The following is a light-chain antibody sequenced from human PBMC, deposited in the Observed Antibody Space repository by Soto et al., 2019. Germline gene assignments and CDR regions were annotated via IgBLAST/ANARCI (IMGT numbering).Light chain of an antibody. CDR1: QSVSSSS. Sequence: EIVLTQSPGTLSLSPGERATLSCRASQSVSSSSLAWYQQKPGQAPRLLIYAASNRASGIPGRFSGSGSGTDFTLTISRLEPEDFAVYYCQQYVGSPPMYTFVQGTKLEIK. J-gene: IGKJ2*01. CDR2: AAS. V-gene: IGKV3-20*01. CDR3: QQYVGSPPMYT.